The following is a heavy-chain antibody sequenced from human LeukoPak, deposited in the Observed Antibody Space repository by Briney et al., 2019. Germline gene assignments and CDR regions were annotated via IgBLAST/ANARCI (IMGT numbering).Heavy chain of an antibody. V-gene: IGHV3-7*03. CDR1: GFTFSSYW. J-gene: IGHJ4*02. CDR3: ARDRGPKLGGVIGY. CDR2: IKQGGGEK. D-gene: IGHD3-16*02. Sequence: GGSLRLSCAASGFTFSSYWMSWVRQAPGKGLEWVANIKQGGGEKYYVDSVKGRFTISRDNAKNSLYLQMNSLRAEDTAVYYCARDRGPKLGGVIGYWGQGTLVTVSS.